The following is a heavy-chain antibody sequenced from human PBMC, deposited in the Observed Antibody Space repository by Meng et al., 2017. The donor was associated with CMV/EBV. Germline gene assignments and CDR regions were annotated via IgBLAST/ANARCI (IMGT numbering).Heavy chain of an antibody. CDR2: IFSNDEK. V-gene: IGHV2-26*01. CDR3: AREYSSSSGYYYYGMDV. Sequence: SGPTLVKPTETLTLTCTVSGFSLSNARMGVSWIRQPPGKALEWLAHIFSNDEKSYSTSLKSRLTIPKDTSKSQVVLTMTNMDPVDTATYYCAREYSSSSGYYYYGMDVWGQGTTVTVSS. CDR1: GFSLSNARMG. D-gene: IGHD6-6*01. J-gene: IGHJ6*02.